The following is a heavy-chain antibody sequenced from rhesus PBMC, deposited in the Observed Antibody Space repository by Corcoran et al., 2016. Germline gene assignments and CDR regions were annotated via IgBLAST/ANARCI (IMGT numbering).Heavy chain of an antibody. J-gene: IGHJ4*01. D-gene: IGHD3-28*01. CDR2: INTGGGST. CDR1: GFTFGSYY. Sequence: EVQLVESGGGLVQPGGSLRLSCTGSGFTFGSYYMYWVRKAPGKGLEWVSAINTGGGSTWYTDSVKGLFTISKENAKNTLYLQMDSLRAEDTAVYYCARLTSGYYTLWGQGVLVTVSS. V-gene: IGHV3-8*01. CDR3: ARLTSGYYTL.